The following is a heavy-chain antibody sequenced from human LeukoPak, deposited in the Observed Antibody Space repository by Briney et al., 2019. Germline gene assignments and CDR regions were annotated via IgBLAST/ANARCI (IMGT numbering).Heavy chain of an antibody. CDR1: GGSISSGHYY. CDR3: ARVLGNSAFDI. CDR2: IFYSGST. J-gene: IGHJ3*02. V-gene: IGHV4-30-4*08. D-gene: IGHD3-16*01. Sequence: SQTLSLTCTVSGGSISSGHYYWTWIRQRPGRGLEWIGYIFYSGSTYYNPSLKSRITISVDTSKNQFSLKLSSVTAADTAVYYCARVLGNSAFDIWGQGTMVIVSS.